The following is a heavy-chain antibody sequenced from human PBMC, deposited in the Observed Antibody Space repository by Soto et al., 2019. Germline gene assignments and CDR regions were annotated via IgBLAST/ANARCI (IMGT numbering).Heavy chain of an antibody. D-gene: IGHD4-4*01. CDR1: GYSFTSYW. V-gene: IGHV5-51*01. Sequence: GESLKISCKGSGYSFTSYWIGWVRQTPGKGLEWMGIIYPGDSDTRYSPPFQGQVSISADKSINTAYLQWSSLKASDTAMYYCARATAVTGLIAFDIWGLGTMVTVSS. J-gene: IGHJ3*02. CDR3: ARATAVTGLIAFDI. CDR2: IYPGDSDT.